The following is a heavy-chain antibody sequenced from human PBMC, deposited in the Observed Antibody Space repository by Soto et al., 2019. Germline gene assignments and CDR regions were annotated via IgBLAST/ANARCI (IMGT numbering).Heavy chain of an antibody. J-gene: IGHJ3*02. CDR1: GFTVSSNY. CDR2: IYSVFST. D-gene: IGHD5-12*01. Sequence: GGSLRLSCAASGFTVSSNYMSWVRQAPVNGLECVSVIYSVFSTYYADSVKGRVTSSIDGSKDTLYLQKNSLRADGTAVYYCARTGLRAIDIWGQGTMVTVSS. CDR3: ARTGLRAIDI. V-gene: IGHV3-53*05.